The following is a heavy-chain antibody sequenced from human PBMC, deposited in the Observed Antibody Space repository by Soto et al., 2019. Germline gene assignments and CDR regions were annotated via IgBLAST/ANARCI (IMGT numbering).Heavy chain of an antibody. CDR1: GYTFSAYD. V-gene: IGHV1-8*01. J-gene: IGHJ4*02. CDR3: TRPKSSAYTTLAS. Sequence: GASVKVSCKASGYTFSAYDINWVRQAPGQGLEWMGWMNPNSGNTGYAEGFQGRVTLTSNTSISTAYMELSSLNSEDTAMYFCTRPKSSAYTTLASWGQGPLVTVSS. CDR2: MNPNSGNT. D-gene: IGHD5-12*01.